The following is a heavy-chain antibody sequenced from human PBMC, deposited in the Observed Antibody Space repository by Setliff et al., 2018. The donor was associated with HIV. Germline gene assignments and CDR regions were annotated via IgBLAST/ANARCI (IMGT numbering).Heavy chain of an antibody. CDR2: GYYGGTT. Sequence: SETLSLTCTVSGDSMSSKSNHWGWFRQPAGKSLEWIGYGYYGGTTSYNPSLKSRVSLSVDTSKNQFSLRLSSVTAADTAVYYCARAYNLIVGSYYFDYWGQGTLVTVSS. D-gene: IGHD3-22*01. CDR1: GDSMSSKSNH. V-gene: IGHV4-61*10. J-gene: IGHJ4*02. CDR3: ARAYNLIVGSYYFDY.